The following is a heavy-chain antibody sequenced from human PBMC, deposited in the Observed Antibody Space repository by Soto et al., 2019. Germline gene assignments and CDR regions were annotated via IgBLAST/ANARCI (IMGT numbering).Heavy chain of an antibody. V-gene: IGHV3-11*05. J-gene: IGHJ4*02. Sequence: QVQLVESGGGLVKPGGSLRLSCEASGFTFSDYYMSWLRQAPGKGLEWVSYISPSSTYTNYTDSVKGRFTISRDNAKNSLYLQMNSLRVEDTAVYYCSREQYVFDYWGQGTLVTVSS. CDR3: SREQYVFDY. CDR2: ISPSSTYT. CDR1: GFTFSDYY. D-gene: IGHD3-16*01.